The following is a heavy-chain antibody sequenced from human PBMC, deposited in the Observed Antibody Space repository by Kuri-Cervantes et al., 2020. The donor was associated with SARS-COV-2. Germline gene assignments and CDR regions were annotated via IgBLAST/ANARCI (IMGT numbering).Heavy chain of an antibody. V-gene: IGHV1-69*04. Sequence: SVKVSCKASGGTFSSYAISWVRQAPGQGLEWMGRIIPILGTANYAQKFQGRVTITADKSTSTAYMELSSLRSEDTAVYYCARASLFVDFWSGYYDYWGQGTLVTDSS. CDR3: ARASLFVDFWSGYYDY. D-gene: IGHD3-3*01. CDR2: IIPILGTA. J-gene: IGHJ4*02. CDR1: GGTFSSYA.